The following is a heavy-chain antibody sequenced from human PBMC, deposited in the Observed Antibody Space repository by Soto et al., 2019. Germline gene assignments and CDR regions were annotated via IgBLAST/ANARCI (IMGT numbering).Heavy chain of an antibody. V-gene: IGHV3-20*04. Sequence: RPGGSLRLSCAASGFIFGAHAMSWVRQAPGKGLEWVSAINWIGGSTNYADSMKGRFTISRDNAKNSLYLQMSSLRAEDTALYYCARHGGTPDLYFDYWGQGTPVTVSS. CDR2: INWIGGST. CDR1: GFIFGAHA. J-gene: IGHJ4*02. D-gene: IGHD3-16*01. CDR3: ARHGGTPDLYFDY.